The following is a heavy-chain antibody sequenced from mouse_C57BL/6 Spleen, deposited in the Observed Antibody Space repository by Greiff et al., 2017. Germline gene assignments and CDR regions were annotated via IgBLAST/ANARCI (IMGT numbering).Heavy chain of an antibody. J-gene: IGHJ1*03. CDR2: INPNYGTT. V-gene: IGHV1-39*01. CDR1: GYSFTDYN. CDR3: ARDDYGSSHWYCDV. Sequence: VQLQQSGPELVKPGASVKISCKASGYSFTDYNMTWVKQSNGKSLEWIGVINPNYGTTSYNQKFKGKATLTVDQSSSTAYMQLNSLTSEDSAVFDCARDDYGSSHWYCDVWGTGTTVTVSS. D-gene: IGHD1-1*01.